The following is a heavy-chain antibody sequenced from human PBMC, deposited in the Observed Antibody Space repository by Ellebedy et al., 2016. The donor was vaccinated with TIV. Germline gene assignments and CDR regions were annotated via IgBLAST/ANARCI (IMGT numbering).Heavy chain of an antibody. V-gene: IGHV3-48*02. CDR1: GFTFSSYS. Sequence: GESLKISCAASGFTFSSYSMNWVRQAPGKGLEWVSYISSSSSTIYYADSVKGRFTICRDNAKNTMYLQMNSLRDEDTAVYYCARYSPSGQEGFDYWGQGTLVTVSS. J-gene: IGHJ4*02. CDR2: ISSSSSTI. D-gene: IGHD6-25*01. CDR3: ARYSPSGQEGFDY.